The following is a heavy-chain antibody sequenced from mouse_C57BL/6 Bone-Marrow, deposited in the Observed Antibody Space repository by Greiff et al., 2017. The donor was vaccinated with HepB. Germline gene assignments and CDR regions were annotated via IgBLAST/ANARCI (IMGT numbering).Heavy chain of an antibody. J-gene: IGHJ3*01. CDR2: IWTGGGT. CDR3: ARNWGSGDVWFAY. D-gene: IGHD1-3*01. CDR1: GFSFTSYA. V-gene: IGHV2-9-1*01. Sequence: VQLQQSGPGLVAPSQRLSITCTVSGFSFTSYAISWVRQPPGKGLEWLGVIWTGGGTNYNSALKSRLSISKDNSKSQVFLKMNSLQTDDTARYYCARNWGSGDVWFAYWGQGTLVTVSA.